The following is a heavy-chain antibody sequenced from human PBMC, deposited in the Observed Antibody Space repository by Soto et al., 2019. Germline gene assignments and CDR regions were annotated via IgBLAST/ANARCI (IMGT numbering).Heavy chain of an antibody. CDR2: IYPGDSDT. CDR1: GYSFTIYC. J-gene: IGHJ4*02. Sequence: GESLKICCDGSGYSFTIYCIGLVLRMPGKGLEWMGIIYPGDSDTRYSPSFQGQVTISADKSISTAYLQWSSLKASDTAMYYCARLRYCSSTSCYTALDYWGQGTLVTVSS. D-gene: IGHD2-2*02. V-gene: IGHV5-51*01. CDR3: ARLRYCSSTSCYTALDY.